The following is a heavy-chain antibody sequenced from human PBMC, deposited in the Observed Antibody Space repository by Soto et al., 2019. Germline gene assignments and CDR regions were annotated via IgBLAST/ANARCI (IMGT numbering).Heavy chain of an antibody. CDR2: ISGSGGST. CDR1: GFTFSSYA. J-gene: IGHJ4*02. Sequence: EVQLLESGGGLVQPGGSLRLSCTASGFTFSSYAMSWVRQAPGKGLEWVSAISGSGGSTYYADSVKGRFTISRDNSKNTLYLQMNSLRAEDTAVYYCAKPRGGNDGFDYWGQGTLVTVSS. D-gene: IGHD2-15*01. V-gene: IGHV3-23*01. CDR3: AKPRGGNDGFDY.